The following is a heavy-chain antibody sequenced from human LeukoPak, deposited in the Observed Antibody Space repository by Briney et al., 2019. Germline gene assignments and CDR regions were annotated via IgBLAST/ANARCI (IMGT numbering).Heavy chain of an antibody. CDR2: INPSGGST. D-gene: IGHD5-24*01. CDR3: ARGGLQGILFDY. CDR1: GYTFTSYY. J-gene: IGHJ4*02. Sequence: ASVKVSCKASGYTFTSYYMHWVRQAPGQGLEWMGIINPSGGSTSYAQKFQGRVTITADKSTSTAYMELSSLRSEDTAVYYCARGGLQGILFDYWGQGTLVTVSS. V-gene: IGHV1-46*01.